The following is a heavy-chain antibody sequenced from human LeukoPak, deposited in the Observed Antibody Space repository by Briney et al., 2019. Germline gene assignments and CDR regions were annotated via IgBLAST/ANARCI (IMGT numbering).Heavy chain of an antibody. Sequence: GGSLRLSCAASGFTFSTYAMTWVRQAPGKGLEWVSLISGSGGSTYYADSVKGRFTISRDNAKNSLYLQMNSLRAEDTAVYYCARAVAGRYDYWGQGTLVTVSS. CDR3: ARAVAGRYDY. V-gene: IGHV3-23*01. D-gene: IGHD6-19*01. J-gene: IGHJ4*02. CDR1: GFTFSTYA. CDR2: ISGSGGST.